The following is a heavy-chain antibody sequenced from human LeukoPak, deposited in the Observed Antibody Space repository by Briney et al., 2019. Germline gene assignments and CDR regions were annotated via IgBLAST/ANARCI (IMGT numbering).Heavy chain of an antibody. CDR1: GGSISGSSYY. V-gene: IGHV4-39*01. D-gene: IGHD4-17*01. CDR2: IVYSGTT. Sequence: SETLSLTYTVSGGSISGSSYYWGWVRQPPGKGLEWIGSIVYSGTTHYDPSLKSRVTISVDTSKSQFSLRLSSVTAADTAIYYCARDFGDHRIDYWGQGTLVTVSS. J-gene: IGHJ4*02. CDR3: ARDFGDHRIDY.